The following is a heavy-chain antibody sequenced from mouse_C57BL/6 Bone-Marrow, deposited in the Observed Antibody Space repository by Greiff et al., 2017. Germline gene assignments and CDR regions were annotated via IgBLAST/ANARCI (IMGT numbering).Heavy chain of an antibody. CDR2: IDPEDGET. CDR3: TRGGGTWFDY. V-gene: IGHV14-2*01. D-gene: IGHD3-3*01. Sequence: VQLQQSGAELVKPGASVKLSCTASGFYIKDYYMHCVKQRTEQGLEWIGRIDPEDGETKYAPNGQGKATITADSSSHTAYLQLSSLTSEDTAVYYCTRGGGTWFDYWGQGTTLTVS. J-gene: IGHJ2*01. CDR1: GFYIKDYY.